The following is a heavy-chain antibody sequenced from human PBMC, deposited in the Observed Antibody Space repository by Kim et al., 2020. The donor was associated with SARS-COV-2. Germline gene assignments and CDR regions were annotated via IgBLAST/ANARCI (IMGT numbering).Heavy chain of an antibody. CDR2: IYPGDSDT. V-gene: IGHV5-51*01. J-gene: IGHJ6*02. D-gene: IGHD2-15*01. CDR1: GYSFTSYW. Sequence: GESLNISCKGSGYSFTSYWIGWVRQMPGKGLEWMGIIYPGDSDTRYSPSFQGQVTISADKSISTAYLQWSSLKASDTAMYYCARGYCSGGSCYSDYGMDVWGQGTTVTVSS. CDR3: ARGYCSGGSCYSDYGMDV.